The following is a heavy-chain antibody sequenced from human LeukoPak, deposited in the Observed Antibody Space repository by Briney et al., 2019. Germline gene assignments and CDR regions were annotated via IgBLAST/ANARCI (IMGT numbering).Heavy chain of an antibody. CDR2: ISSDGSNK. D-gene: IGHD3-22*01. Sequence: GGSLRLSCAASGFTFSSYAMHWVRQAPGKGLEWVAVISSDGSNKYYADSVKGRFTISRDNAKNSLYLQMNSLRAEDTAVYYCARDRARYYDSSGYHSPNWFDPWGQGTLVTVSS. CDR1: GFTFSSYA. V-gene: IGHV3-30-3*01. CDR3: ARDRARYYDSSGYHSPNWFDP. J-gene: IGHJ5*02.